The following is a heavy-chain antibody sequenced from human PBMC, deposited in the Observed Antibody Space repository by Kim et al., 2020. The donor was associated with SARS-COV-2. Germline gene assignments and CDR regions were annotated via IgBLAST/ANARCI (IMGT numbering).Heavy chain of an antibody. D-gene: IGHD2-2*01. CDR2: IYPGDSDT. CDR3: ARLIGRYCSSTSCYPYYYVYYCMDV. Sequence: GESLKISCKGSGYSFTSYWIGWVRQMPGKGLEWMGIIYPGDSDTRYSPSFQGQVTIPADKSISTAYLQWSSLKASDTAMYYCARLIGRYCSSTSCYPYYYVYYCMDVWGPGTTVTVS. V-gene: IGHV5-51*01. J-gene: IGHJ6*02. CDR1: GYSFTSYW.